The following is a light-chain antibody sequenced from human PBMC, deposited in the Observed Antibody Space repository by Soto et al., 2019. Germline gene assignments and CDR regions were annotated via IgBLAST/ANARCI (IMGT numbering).Light chain of an antibody. CDR1: SSNIGAPYD. J-gene: IGLJ3*02. CDR3: QSYDSSLSAWV. Sequence: QSVLTQPPSASGAPGQRVTISCSGSSSNIGAPYDVHWYQHLPGTAPKLLLSGNDNRPSGVPDRFSGSRSGTSASLAITGLQAEDEADYYCQSYDSSLSAWVFGGGTQLTVL. CDR2: GND. V-gene: IGLV1-40*01.